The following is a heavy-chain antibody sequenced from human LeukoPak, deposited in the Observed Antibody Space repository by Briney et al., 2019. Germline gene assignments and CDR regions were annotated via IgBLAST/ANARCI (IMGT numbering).Heavy chain of an antibody. CDR1: GFTFSSYA. D-gene: IGHD3-22*01. CDR3: ARDRDSSGYLDAFDI. CDR2: ISYDGCNK. V-gene: IGHV3-30-3*01. J-gene: IGHJ3*02. Sequence: GGSLRLSCAASGFTFSSYAMHWVRQAPGKGLEWVAVISYDGCNKYYADSVKGRFTISRDNSKNTLYLQMNSLRAEDTAVYYCARDRDSSGYLDAFDIWGQGTMVTVSS.